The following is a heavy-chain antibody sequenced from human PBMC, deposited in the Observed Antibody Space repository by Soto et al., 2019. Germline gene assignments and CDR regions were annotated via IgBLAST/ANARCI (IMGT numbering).Heavy chain of an antibody. V-gene: IGHV3-74*01. Sequence: GGSLRLSCATSGFTFSSYWMHWVRQAPGKGLVWVSRINSDGSSTTYADSVKGRFTISRDNAKNTLYLQMDSLRADDTAVYYCARGLKYYYDSSGYLNYWGQGALVTVSS. CDR3: ARGLKYYYDSSGYLNY. D-gene: IGHD3-22*01. J-gene: IGHJ4*02. CDR2: INSDGSST. CDR1: GFTFSSYW.